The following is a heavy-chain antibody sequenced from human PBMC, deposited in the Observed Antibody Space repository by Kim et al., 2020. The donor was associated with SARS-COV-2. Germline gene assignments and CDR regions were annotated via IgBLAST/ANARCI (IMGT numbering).Heavy chain of an antibody. CDR3: ARTHCSSTSCYVPFDY. Sequence: GESLKISCKGSGYSFTSYWISWVRQMPGKGLEWMGRIDPSDSYTNYSPSFQGHVTISADKSISTAYLQWSSLKASDTAMYYCARTHCSSTSCYVPFDYWGQGTLVTVSS. CDR1: GYSFTSYW. CDR2: IDPSDSYT. V-gene: IGHV5-10-1*01. D-gene: IGHD2-2*01. J-gene: IGHJ4*02.